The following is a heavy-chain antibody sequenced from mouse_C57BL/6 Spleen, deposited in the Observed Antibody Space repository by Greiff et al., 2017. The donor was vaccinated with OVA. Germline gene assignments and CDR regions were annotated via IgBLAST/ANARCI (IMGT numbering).Heavy chain of an antibody. V-gene: IGHV1-69*01. D-gene: IGHD1-1*01. J-gene: IGHJ1*03. CDR1: GYTFTSYW. CDR2: IDPSDSYT. CDR3: ARDGSSYKYFDV. Sequence: LQESGAELVMPGASVKLSCKASGYTFTSYWMHWVKQRPGQGLEWIGEIDPSDSYTNYNQKFKGKSTLTVDKSSSTAYMQLSSLTSEDSAVYYCARDGSSYKYFDVWGTGTTVTVSS.